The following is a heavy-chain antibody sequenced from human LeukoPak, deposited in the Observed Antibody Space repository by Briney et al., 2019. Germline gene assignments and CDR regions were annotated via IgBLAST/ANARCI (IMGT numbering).Heavy chain of an antibody. J-gene: IGHJ6*03. CDR2: INPNSGGT. CDR3: ARVGCSSTSCYTSLGYYYYMDV. CDR1: GYTFTGYY. V-gene: IGHV1-2*02. Sequence: GASVKVSCKGSGYTFTGYYMHGERQGPGQGLEWMGLINPNSGGTNYAQKSQGRVTMTRDTSISTAYMELSRLRSDDTAVYYCARVGCSSTSCYTSLGYYYYMDVWGKGTTVTVSS. D-gene: IGHD2-2*02.